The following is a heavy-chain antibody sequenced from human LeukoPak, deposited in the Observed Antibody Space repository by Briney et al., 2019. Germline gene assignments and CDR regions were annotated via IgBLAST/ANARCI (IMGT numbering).Heavy chain of an antibody. Sequence: GGSLRLSCAASGFIFSTHAMSWVRLAPGRGLEWVSVVSGSGGTTYYADSVKGRFTISRDNSKNTLYLQMSSLRAEDTAVYYCAKKKRELRGFDYWGQGTLVTVSS. CDR3: AKKKRELRGFDY. CDR2: VSGSGGTT. CDR1: GFIFSTHA. D-gene: IGHD1-7*01. V-gene: IGHV3-23*01. J-gene: IGHJ4*02.